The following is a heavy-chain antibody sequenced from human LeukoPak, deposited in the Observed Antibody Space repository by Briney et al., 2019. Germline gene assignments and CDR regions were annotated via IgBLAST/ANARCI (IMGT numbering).Heavy chain of an antibody. CDR3: AKILLWFGEFSDY. CDR2: IEEDGSEK. J-gene: IGHJ4*02. CDR1: GFTFRSYW. Sequence: GGSLRLSCAASGFTFRSYWMSWVRQAPGKGLEWVANIEEDGSEKHYVDSVKGRFTISRDNSKNTLYLQMNSLRAEDTAVYYCAKILLWFGEFSDYWGQGTLVTVSS. V-gene: IGHV3-7*02. D-gene: IGHD3-10*01.